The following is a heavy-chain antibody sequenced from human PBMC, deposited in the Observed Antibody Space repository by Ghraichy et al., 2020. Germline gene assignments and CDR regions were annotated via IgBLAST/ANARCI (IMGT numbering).Heavy chain of an antibody. J-gene: IGHJ4*02. D-gene: IGHD1-26*01. CDR2: ISGSGGRT. CDR3: AKELGARMPFDY. CDR1: GFTFDNYG. Sequence: GGSLRLSCAASGFTFDNYGMSWVRQAPGRGLEWVSAISGSGGRTYYADSVKGRFTISRDNSKNTLYLQMNSLRAEDTAVYKCAKELGARMPFDYWGQGTLVTVSS. V-gene: IGHV3-23*01.